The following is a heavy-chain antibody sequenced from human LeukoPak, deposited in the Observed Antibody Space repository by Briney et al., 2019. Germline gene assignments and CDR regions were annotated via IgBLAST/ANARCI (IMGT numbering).Heavy chain of an antibody. CDR3: AKVRSQAWGGEVFDI. J-gene: IGHJ3*02. D-gene: IGHD3-10*01. CDR1: GFTFSSYP. V-gene: IGHV3-23*01. Sequence: GGSLRLSCAASGFTFSSYPMHWVRQAPGKGLEWVSAISGSGGSTYYADSVKGRFTISRDNSKNTLYLQMNSLRAEDTAVYYCAKVRSQAWGGEVFDIWGQGTMVTVSS. CDR2: ISGSGGST.